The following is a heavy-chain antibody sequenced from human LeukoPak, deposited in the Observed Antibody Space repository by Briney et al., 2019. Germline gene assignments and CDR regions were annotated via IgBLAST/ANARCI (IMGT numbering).Heavy chain of an antibody. CDR2: ISDSGATT. CDR1: GFSFSSYA. V-gene: IGHV3-23*01. Sequence: GGSLRLSCSASGFSFSSYAMSWVRQAPGEGLEAVSLISDSGATTYYADSVKGRFTISRDSSKNPLSLQMSSLRAEDTAIYYCAKNRWPASGYYDYLGQGTLVTVSS. D-gene: IGHD3-22*01. CDR3: AKNRWPASGYYDY. J-gene: IGHJ4*02.